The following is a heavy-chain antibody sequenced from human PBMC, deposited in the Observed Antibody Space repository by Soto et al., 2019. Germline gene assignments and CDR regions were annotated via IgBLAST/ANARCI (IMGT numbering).Heavy chain of an antibody. J-gene: IGHJ4*02. CDR1: GFTFSNAW. D-gene: IGHD5-18*01. CDR3: TTEATWLPGGYSYPDY. Sequence: EVQLVESGGGLVKPGGSLRLSCAASGFTFSNAWMNWVRQDPGKGLEWVGRIKSKTDGGTTDYAAPVKGRFTISRDDSKNTLSLQINSLKTEDTAVYYCTTEATWLPGGYSYPDYWGQGTLVTDSS. V-gene: IGHV3-15*07. CDR2: IKSKTDGGTT.